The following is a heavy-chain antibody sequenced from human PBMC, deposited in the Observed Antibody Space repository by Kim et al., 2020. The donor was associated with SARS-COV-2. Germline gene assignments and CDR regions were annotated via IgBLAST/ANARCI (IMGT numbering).Heavy chain of an antibody. CDR3: AKACFYGSGSDYQSFDY. V-gene: IGHV3-23*01. Sequence: VKGRFTISKDNSKNTLYLQMNSLRAEDTAIYYCAKACFYGSGSDYQSFDYWGQGTLVTVSS. J-gene: IGHJ4*02. D-gene: IGHD3-10*01.